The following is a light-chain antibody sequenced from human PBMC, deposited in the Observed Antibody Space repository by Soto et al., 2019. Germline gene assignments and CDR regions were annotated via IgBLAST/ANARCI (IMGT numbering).Light chain of an antibody. V-gene: IGKV3-20*01. J-gene: IGKJ1*01. Sequence: AHTPSTESRCPGAKCTPSCTPNHYNNNDFLAWYQQKPGQAPRLLIYGASTRATDVPARFSVSGSGTDFTLTISTLEPEHFAVYYCQQYGTSPWTFGQGTKVDIK. CDR1: HYNNNDF. CDR3: QQYGTSPWT. CDR2: GAS.